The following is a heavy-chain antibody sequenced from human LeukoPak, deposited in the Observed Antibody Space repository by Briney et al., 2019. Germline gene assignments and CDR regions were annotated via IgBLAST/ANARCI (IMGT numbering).Heavy chain of an antibody. CDR2: LSGSGGST. V-gene: IGHV3-23*01. CDR1: GFTFTNYA. Sequence: PGGSLRLSCAASGFTFTNYAMCWVRQAPGKGLEWVSALSGSGGSTYYADSVKGRFTISRDNSKNTLYLQMNSLRAEDTAVYYCARPDEQQLVRDAFDMWGQGTMVTVSS. J-gene: IGHJ3*02. D-gene: IGHD6-13*01. CDR3: ARPDEQQLVRDAFDM.